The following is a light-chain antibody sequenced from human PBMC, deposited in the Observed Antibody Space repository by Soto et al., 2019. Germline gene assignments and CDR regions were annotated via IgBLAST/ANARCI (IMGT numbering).Light chain of an antibody. CDR3: QQYGSSPPIT. Sequence: EIVLTQSPGTLSLSPGERATLSCRASHSVSSSYLAWYQQKPGQAHRLLIYGASSRATGITDRFSGSGPGTDFPLTISRQEPEDFAVYYCQQYGSSPPITFGRGTRLEIK. V-gene: IGKV3-20*01. CDR2: GAS. J-gene: IGKJ5*01. CDR1: HSVSSSY.